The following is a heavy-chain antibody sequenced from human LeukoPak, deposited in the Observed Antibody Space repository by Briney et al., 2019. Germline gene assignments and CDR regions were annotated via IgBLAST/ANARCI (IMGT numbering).Heavy chain of an antibody. CDR3: ARVDLYYDSSGYSRAANDY. D-gene: IGHD3-22*01. V-gene: IGHV1-18*01. CDR1: GYTFTGYA. J-gene: IGHJ4*02. Sequence: ASVKVSCKASGYTFTGYAISWVRQAPGQRLEWMGWVSAYNGATNYAQNFQDRVTMTTDTPTTTAYMELRSLRSDDTAVYFCARVDLYYDSSGYSRAANDYWGQGTLVTVSS. CDR2: VSAYNGAT.